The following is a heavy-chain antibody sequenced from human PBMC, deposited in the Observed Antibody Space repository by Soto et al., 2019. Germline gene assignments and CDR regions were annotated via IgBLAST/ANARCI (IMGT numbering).Heavy chain of an antibody. D-gene: IGHD5-18*01. CDR2: IHAGDGNT. CDR1: GYTFTDYD. V-gene: IGHV1-3*01. CDR3: AKGGYFNWFDS. J-gene: IGHJ5*01. Sequence: GASVTVSCKASGYTFTDYDINWVRQAPGQSLEWMGWIHAGDGNTKYSQKFQGRLTITRDTSASTVYMELNSLTSADTAVYYCAKGGYFNWFDSWGQGTQVTVSS.